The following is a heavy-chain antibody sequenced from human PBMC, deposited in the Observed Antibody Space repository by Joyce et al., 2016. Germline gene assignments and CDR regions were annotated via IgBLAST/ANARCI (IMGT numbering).Heavy chain of an antibody. Sequence: QLVESGGGVVKTGGSLRLSCEASGSTFSSSSMSGLRQAPGKGLEWVAAISGTSYYIFHADTVRGRFTVSRDNAKKTLYLQMNSLRAEDSAVFYCARGGISYYYAMDVWGQGTTVTVSS. J-gene: IGHJ6*02. D-gene: IGHD3-16*01. CDR1: GSTFSSSS. V-gene: IGHV3-21*01. CDR3: ARGGISYYYAMDV. CDR2: ISGTSYYI.